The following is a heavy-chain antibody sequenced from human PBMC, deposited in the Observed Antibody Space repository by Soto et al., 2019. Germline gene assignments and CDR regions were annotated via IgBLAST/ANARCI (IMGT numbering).Heavy chain of an antibody. Sequence: GGSLRLSCVASGFIFDTYAMSWVRQAPGKGLEWVSAISGSGGTTYYADSVKGRLTISRDNSKNILYLQLNSLRVEDTAVNYCAKGRGRFKSGVQKTFDSWGQGTLVTVSS. V-gene: IGHV3-23*01. CDR1: GFIFDTYA. CDR2: ISGSGGTT. D-gene: IGHD2-8*01. J-gene: IGHJ4*02. CDR3: AKGRGRFKSGVQKTFDS.